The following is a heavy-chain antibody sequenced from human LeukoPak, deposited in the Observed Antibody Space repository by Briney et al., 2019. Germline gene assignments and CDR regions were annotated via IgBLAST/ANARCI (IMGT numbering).Heavy chain of an antibody. CDR1: GFTFSSYA. V-gene: IGHV3-23*01. CDR2: ISGSGGNT. J-gene: IGHJ4*02. CDR3: ARRLSGRVDS. Sequence: GGSLRLSCAASGFTFSSYAMSWVRQAPGEGLEWVSIISGSGGNTYYADSVKGRFTISRDNSKNTLYLQVNSLRAEDTAVYYCARRLSGRVDSWGQGTLVTVSS. D-gene: IGHD2-15*01.